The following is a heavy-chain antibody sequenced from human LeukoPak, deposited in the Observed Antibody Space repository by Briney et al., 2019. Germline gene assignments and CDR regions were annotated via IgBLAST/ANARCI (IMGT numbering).Heavy chain of an antibody. Sequence: GGFLRLSCAASGFTLSSYWMSWVRQAPGKGREWVANIKQDGSEQYYVDSVKGRFPNSRDNAKNSLYLQMNSLETEDTAVYYCGKGGIAAAGTLWFDPWGQGTLVTVSS. V-gene: IGHV3-7*03. CDR2: IKQDGSEQ. CDR3: GKGGIAAAGTLWFDP. J-gene: IGHJ5*02. D-gene: IGHD6-13*01. CDR1: GFTLSSYW.